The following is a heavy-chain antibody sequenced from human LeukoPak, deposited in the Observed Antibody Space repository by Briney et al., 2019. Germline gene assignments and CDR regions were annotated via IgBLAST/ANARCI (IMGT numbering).Heavy chain of an antibody. J-gene: IGHJ4*02. CDR2: INHSGST. CDR3: AREHKPITMVRGYYFDY. CDR1: GGSFSGYY. V-gene: IGHV4-34*01. D-gene: IGHD3-10*01. Sequence: SETLSLTCAVYGGSFSGYYWSWIRQPPGKGLEWIGEINHSGSTNYNPSLKSRVTISVDTSKNQFSLKLSSVTAADTAVYYCAREHKPITMVRGYYFDYWGQGTLVTVSS.